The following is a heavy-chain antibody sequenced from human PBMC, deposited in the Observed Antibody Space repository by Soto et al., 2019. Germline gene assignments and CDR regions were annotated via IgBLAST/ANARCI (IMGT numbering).Heavy chain of an antibody. D-gene: IGHD1-1*01. CDR1: GDSVSSKSAA. CDR3: VRVDWNDAGS. CDR2: TRYTSQWYS. Sequence: PSQTLSLTCAISGDSVSSKSAAWDWIRQSPSRGFEWLGRTRYTSQWYSEYAVSVRSRITINPDTAKNHFSLQLTSVTPEDAAVYYCVRVDWNDAGSWGQGTQVTVSS. V-gene: IGHV6-1*01. J-gene: IGHJ5*02.